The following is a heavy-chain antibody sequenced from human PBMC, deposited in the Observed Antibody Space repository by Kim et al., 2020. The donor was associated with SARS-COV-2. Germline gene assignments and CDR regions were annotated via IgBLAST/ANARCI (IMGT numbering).Heavy chain of an antibody. CDR3: TRIHQDWFDP. CDR2: TNWNDGST. Sequence: GGSLRLSCVASGFTFDDYGMSWVRQAPGKGLEWIAGTNWNDGSTGYADSVTGRFIISRDNAKNSLYLQMNSLGVEDTAVYYCTRIHQDWFDPWGQGTLVT. J-gene: IGHJ5*02. V-gene: IGHV3-20*04. CDR1: GFTFDDYG.